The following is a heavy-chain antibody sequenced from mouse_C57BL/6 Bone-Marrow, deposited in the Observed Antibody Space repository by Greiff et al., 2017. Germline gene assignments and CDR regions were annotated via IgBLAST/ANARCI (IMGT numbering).Heavy chain of an antibody. CDR1: GFSLTSYG. CDR3: ARNYYSNYGDAMDY. D-gene: IGHD2-5*01. J-gene: IGHJ4*01. V-gene: IGHV2-2*01. Sequence: VKLEESGPGLVQPSQSLSITCTVSGFSLTSYGVHWVRQSPGKGLEWLGVIWSGGSTDYNAAFISRLSISKDNSKSQVFFKMNSLQADDTAIYYCARNYYSNYGDAMDYWGQGTSVTVSS. CDR2: IWSGGST.